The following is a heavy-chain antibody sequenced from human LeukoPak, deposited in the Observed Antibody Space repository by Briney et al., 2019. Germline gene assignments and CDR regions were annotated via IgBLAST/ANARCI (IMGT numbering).Heavy chain of an antibody. V-gene: IGHV1-46*01. CDR1: GYTFTSYY. Sequence: ASVKVSCKASGYTFTSYYVHWVRQAPGQGLEWMGVIKPSNGFTSYAQKFQGRLTVTRDMSTSTVYMELNSLRSEDTAVYFCGREIEGTTDYWGQGTLVTVSS. CDR3: GREIEGTTDY. D-gene: IGHD1-7*01. J-gene: IGHJ4*02. CDR2: IKPSNGFT.